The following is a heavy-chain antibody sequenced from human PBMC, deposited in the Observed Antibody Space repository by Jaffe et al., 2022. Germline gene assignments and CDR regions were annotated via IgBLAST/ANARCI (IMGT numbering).Heavy chain of an antibody. CDR2: ISSSSSYI. CDR1: GFTFSSYS. V-gene: IGHV3-21*01. D-gene: IGHD2-8*01. J-gene: IGHJ6*03. Sequence: EVQLVESGGGLVKPGGSLRLSCAASGFTFSSYSMNWVRQAPGKGLEWVSSISSSSSYIYYADSVKGRFTISRDNAKNSLYLQMNSLRAEDTAVYYCARDGAYIVLLGWSHPDRYYMDVWGKGTTVTVSS. CDR3: ARDGAYIVLLGWSHPDRYYMDV.